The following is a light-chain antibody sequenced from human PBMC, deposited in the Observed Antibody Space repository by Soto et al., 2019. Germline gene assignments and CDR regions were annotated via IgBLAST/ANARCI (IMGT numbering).Light chain of an antibody. CDR1: SSNVGSNF. V-gene: IGLV1-47*01. CDR2: RND. J-gene: IGLJ3*02. CDR3: ASWDHSLTGRWV. Sequence: QSALTQPPSASGTPGQRVTISCSGSSSNVGSNFVYWYQQLPGTAPKLLIYRNDERPSGVPDRFSSSKSGTSSSLAITGLRSEDEGDYYGASWDHSLTGRWVFGGGTKLTVL.